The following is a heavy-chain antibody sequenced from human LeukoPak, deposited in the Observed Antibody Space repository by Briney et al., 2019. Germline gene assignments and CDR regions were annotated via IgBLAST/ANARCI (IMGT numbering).Heavy chain of an antibody. CDR3: ARDPSGRAAGGRGDY. CDR2: ISPDGTST. V-gene: IGHV3-64*04. Sequence: PGGSLRLSCSASGFTFSAYAMHWVRQAPGKRLEYVSAISPDGTSTYYADSVKGRFTISRDNSKNTLYLQMNSLRAEDTAVYYCARDPSGRAAGGRGDYWGQGTLVTVSS. CDR1: GFTFSAYA. J-gene: IGHJ4*02. D-gene: IGHD6-13*01.